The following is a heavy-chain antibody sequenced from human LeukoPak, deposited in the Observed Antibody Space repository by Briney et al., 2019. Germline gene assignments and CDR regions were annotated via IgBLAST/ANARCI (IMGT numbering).Heavy chain of an antibody. J-gene: IGHJ4*02. CDR1: GGSISSYY. CDR3: ARVKDPWVAAMADFDY. Sequence: SETLSLTCTVSGGSISSYYWSWIRQPPGKGLEWIGYIYYSGSTNYNPSLKSRVTISVDTSKNQFSLKLSSVTAADTAVYYCARVKDPWVAAMADFDYWGQGTLVTVSS. D-gene: IGHD5-18*01. CDR2: IYYSGST. V-gene: IGHV4-59*01.